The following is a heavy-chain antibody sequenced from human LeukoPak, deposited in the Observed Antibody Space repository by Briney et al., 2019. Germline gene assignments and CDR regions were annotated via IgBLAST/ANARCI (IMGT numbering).Heavy chain of an antibody. CDR3: ARLQPLVIPAAKLGFDY. Sequence: PGGSLRLSCAASGFTFDDYAMHWVRQAPGKGLEWVSGISWNSGSIGYADSVKGRFTISRDNSRDRIYLHMNSLRTDDTAVYYCARLQPLVIPAAKLGFDYWGQGTLVTVSS. V-gene: IGHV3-9*01. CDR2: ISWNSGSI. D-gene: IGHD2-2*01. J-gene: IGHJ4*02. CDR1: GFTFDDYA.